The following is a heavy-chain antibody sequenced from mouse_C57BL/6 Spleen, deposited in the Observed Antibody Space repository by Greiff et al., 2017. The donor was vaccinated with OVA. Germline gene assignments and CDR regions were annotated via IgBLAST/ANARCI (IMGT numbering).Heavy chain of an antibody. V-gene: IGHV1-15*01. Sequence: VQLQQSGAELVRPGASVTLSCKASGYTFTDYEMHWVKQTPVHGLEWIGAIDPETGGTAYNQKFKGKAILTADTSSSTAYMELRSLTSEDSAVYYCTEGTTVVFDYWGQGTTLTVSS. CDR1: GYTFTDYE. CDR2: IDPETGGT. CDR3: TEGTTVVFDY. J-gene: IGHJ2*01. D-gene: IGHD1-1*01.